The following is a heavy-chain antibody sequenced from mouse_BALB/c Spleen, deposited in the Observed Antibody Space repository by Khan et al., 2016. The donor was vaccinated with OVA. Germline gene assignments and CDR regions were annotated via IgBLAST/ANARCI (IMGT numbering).Heavy chain of an antibody. CDR1: GYTFTSYY. Sequence: QSGAELVKPGASVRLSCKASGYTFTSYYLYWVKQRPEQGLEWIGDINPNNGGTNFNEKFRTKATLTVDKSSNTAYMELSRLTSEDSAVYYCTRSGYGTFAYWGQGTLVTVSA. J-gene: IGHJ3*01. CDR3: TRSGYGTFAY. D-gene: IGHD1-1*02. V-gene: IGHV1S81*02. CDR2: INPNNGGT.